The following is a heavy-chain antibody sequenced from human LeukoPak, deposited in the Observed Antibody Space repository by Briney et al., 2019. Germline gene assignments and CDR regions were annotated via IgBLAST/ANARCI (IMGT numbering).Heavy chain of an antibody. CDR3: ARATMVRGVVIRGEEYFQH. Sequence: GGSLRLSCAASGFTFSNYALHWVRQAPGKGLEWVAVISYDDTNKYYVDSVKGRFTISRDNSKNTLYLQMNSLRADDTAVYYCARATMVRGVVIRGEEYFQHWGQGTLVTVSS. V-gene: IGHV3-30*04. J-gene: IGHJ1*01. CDR1: GFTFSNYA. CDR2: ISYDDTNK. D-gene: IGHD3-10*01.